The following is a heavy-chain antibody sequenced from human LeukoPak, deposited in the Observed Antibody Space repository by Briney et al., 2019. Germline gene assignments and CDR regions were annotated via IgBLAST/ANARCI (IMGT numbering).Heavy chain of an antibody. D-gene: IGHD3-3*01. J-gene: IGHJ5*02. CDR1: GGSISSYY. V-gene: IGHV4-59*01. CDR3: AGVGYDFWSGYYLGYNWFDP. CDR2: IYYSGST. Sequence: TSETLSLTCTVSGGSISSYYWSWIRQPPGKGLEWIGYIYYSGSTNYNPSLKSRVTISVDTSKNQFSLKLSSVTAADTAVYYCAGVGYDFWSGYYLGYNWFDPWGQGTLVTVSS.